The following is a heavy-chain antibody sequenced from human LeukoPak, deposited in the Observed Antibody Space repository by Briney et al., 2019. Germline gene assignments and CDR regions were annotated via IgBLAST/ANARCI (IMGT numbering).Heavy chain of an antibody. V-gene: IGHV1-2*02. Sequence: ASVKVSCKASGYTFTSYGISWVRQAPGQGLEWMGWINPNSGGTNYAQKFQGRVTMTRDTSISTAYMELSRLRSDDTAVYYCARVRSGYNDYWGQGTLVTVSS. D-gene: IGHD3-22*01. CDR3: ARVRSGYNDY. CDR2: INPNSGGT. J-gene: IGHJ4*02. CDR1: GYTFTSYG.